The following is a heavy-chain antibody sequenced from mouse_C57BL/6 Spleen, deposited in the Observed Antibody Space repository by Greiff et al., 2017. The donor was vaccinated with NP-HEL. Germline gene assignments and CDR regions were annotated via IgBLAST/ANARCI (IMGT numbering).Heavy chain of an antibody. Sequence: QVHVKQSGAELVKPGASVKISCKASGYAFSSYWMNWVKQRPGKGLEWIGQIYPGDGDTNYNGKFKGKATLTADKSSSTASMQLSSLTSEDSAVYFCARRSLYAMDYWGQGTSVTVSS. CDR3: ARRSLYAMDY. V-gene: IGHV1-80*01. CDR2: IYPGDGDT. CDR1: GYAFSSYW. J-gene: IGHJ4*01.